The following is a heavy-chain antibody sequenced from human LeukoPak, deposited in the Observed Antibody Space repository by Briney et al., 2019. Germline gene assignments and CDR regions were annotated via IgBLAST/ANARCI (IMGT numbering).Heavy chain of an antibody. Sequence: ASVKVSCKASGYTFTSYGISWVRQAPGQGLEWMGWISAYNGNTNYAQKFQGRVTMTRDTSISTAYMELSRLRSDDTAVYYCARDYCSSTSCYDYWGQGTLVTVSS. CDR1: GYTFTSYG. J-gene: IGHJ4*02. D-gene: IGHD2-2*01. CDR2: ISAYNGNT. V-gene: IGHV1-18*01. CDR3: ARDYCSSTSCYDY.